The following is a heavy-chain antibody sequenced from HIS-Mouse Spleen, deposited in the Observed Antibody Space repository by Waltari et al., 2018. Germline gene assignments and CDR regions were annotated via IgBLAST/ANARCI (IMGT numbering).Heavy chain of an antibody. Sequence: QVQLVESGGGVVQPGRSLRLSCAASGFTFSSYGLHWVRQAPGKGREWVAVISYSGSNQYYADSVKRRFTISRDNSKNTLYLQMNSPRAEDTAVYYCAKDKHHAFDYWGQGTLVTVSS. J-gene: IGHJ4*02. CDR3: AKDKHHAFDY. V-gene: IGHV3-30*18. CDR1: GFTFSSYG. CDR2: ISYSGSNQ.